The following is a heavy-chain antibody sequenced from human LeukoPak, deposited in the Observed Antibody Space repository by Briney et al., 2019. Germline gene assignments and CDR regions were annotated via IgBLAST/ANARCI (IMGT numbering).Heavy chain of an antibody. CDR2: IIPIFGTA. D-gene: IGHD4-17*01. V-gene: IGHV1-69*01. J-gene: IGHJ4*02. CDR1: GGTFSSYA. Sequence: SVKVSCKASGGTFSSYAISWVRQAPGQGLEWMGGIIPIFGTANYAQKFQGRVTITADESTSTAYMELSSLRSEDTAVYYCARGTDYGDYYFDYWGQGTLVTVSS. CDR3: ARGTDYGDYYFDY.